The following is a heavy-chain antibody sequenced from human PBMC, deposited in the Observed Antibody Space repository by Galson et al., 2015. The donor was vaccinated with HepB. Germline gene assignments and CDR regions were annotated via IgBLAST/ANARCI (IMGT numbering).Heavy chain of an antibody. CDR3: AKARNPWYFDY. J-gene: IGHJ4*02. V-gene: IGHV3-21*04. CDR2: ISSSSSYI. Sequence: SLRLSCAASGFTFSSYSMNWVRQAPGKGLEWVSSISSSSSYIYYADSVKGRFTISRDNSKNTLYLQMNSLRAEDTAVYYCAKARNPWYFDYWGQGTLVTVSS. CDR1: GFTFSSYS.